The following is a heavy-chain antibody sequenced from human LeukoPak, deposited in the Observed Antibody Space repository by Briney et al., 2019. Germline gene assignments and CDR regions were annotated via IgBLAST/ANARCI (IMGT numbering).Heavy chain of an antibody. J-gene: IGHJ4*02. D-gene: IGHD3-22*01. CDR1: GFTFHDYA. Sequence: PGGSLRLSCAASGFTFHDYAMHWVRQAPGKGLEYVSAISSNGGSTYYANSVKGRFTISRDNSKNTLYLQMGSLRAEDMAVYYCAREDYDSSGYYDYWGQGTLVTVSS. V-gene: IGHV3-64*01. CDR3: AREDYDSSGYYDY. CDR2: ISSNGGST.